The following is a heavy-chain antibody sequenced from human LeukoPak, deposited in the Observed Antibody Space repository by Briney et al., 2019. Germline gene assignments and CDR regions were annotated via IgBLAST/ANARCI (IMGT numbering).Heavy chain of an antibody. J-gene: IGHJ4*02. V-gene: IGHV4-31*01. Sequence: SETLSLTCTVSGGSISSGAYYWSWIRQQPGQGLEWIGYIHNSGNAYYNPSLKSPFTISVDTSKNQFSLNLRSATAADTAIYYCARAYDSSGYYYYYYFDYWGRGTLVTVSS. CDR2: IHNSGNA. D-gene: IGHD3-22*01. CDR3: ARAYDSSGYYYYYYFDY. CDR1: GGSISSGAYY.